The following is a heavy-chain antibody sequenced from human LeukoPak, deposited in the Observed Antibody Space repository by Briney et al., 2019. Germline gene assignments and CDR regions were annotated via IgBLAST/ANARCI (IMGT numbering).Heavy chain of an antibody. CDR1: GGTFTHYV. Sequence: SVKVSCKASGGTFTHYVISWVRQAPGQGLEWMGGIAPISGTPLYSQRFQGRVTISADTSTNTAYMEMSSVTSEDTAVYYCAREGEYYSESGNLVDASDVWGQGTMVIVSA. D-gene: IGHD3-10*01. J-gene: IGHJ3*01. V-gene: IGHV1-69*06. CDR2: IAPISGTP. CDR3: AREGEYYSESGNLVDASDV.